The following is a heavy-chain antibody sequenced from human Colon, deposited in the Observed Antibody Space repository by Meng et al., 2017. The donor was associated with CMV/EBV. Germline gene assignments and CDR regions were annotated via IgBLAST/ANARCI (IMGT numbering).Heavy chain of an antibody. CDR3: VRYENLQHGMDV. D-gene: IGHD1-1*01. J-gene: IGHJ6*02. Sequence: GESLKISCAASRFTFSSYAMHWVRQAPGKGLEWVANIKEDGRGQWYVDSVKGRFTISRDNARKSLYLQMNSLRAEDTAVYYCVRYENLQHGMDVWGQGTTVTVSS. CDR2: IKEDGRGQ. V-gene: IGHV3-7*01. CDR1: RFTFSSYA.